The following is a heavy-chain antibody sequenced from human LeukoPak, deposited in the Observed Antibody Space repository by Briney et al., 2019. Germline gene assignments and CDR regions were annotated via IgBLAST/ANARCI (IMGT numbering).Heavy chain of an antibody. J-gene: IGHJ4*02. CDR3: TRDSWTADKSLGGGDY. V-gene: IGHV3-49*04. CDR1: GFAYGDYA. Sequence: PGGSLRLSCTASGFAYGDYAMSWVRQAPGKGPEGVGFIRSKNYGGTTEYAASVKGRFSISRDDSRSIAYLQMNSLKIEDTGVYYCTRDSWTADKSLGGGDYWGQGTRVTVSS. CDR2: IRSKNYGGTT. D-gene: IGHD2-2*01.